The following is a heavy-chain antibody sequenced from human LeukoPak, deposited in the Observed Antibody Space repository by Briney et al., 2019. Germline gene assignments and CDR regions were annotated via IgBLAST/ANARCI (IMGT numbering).Heavy chain of an antibody. D-gene: IGHD2-21*02. CDR1: GASISSYY. CDR3: ARGRGDFIIFDY. J-gene: IGHJ4*02. V-gene: IGHV4-59*01. CDR2: IFYYGST. Sequence: SETLSLTCTVSGASISSYYWSWIRQPPGKRLERSGYIFYYGSTNYNPSLKSRVTISVDTSKNQFSLKLKSVTAADTAVYYCARGRGDFIIFDYWGQGTLVTVSS.